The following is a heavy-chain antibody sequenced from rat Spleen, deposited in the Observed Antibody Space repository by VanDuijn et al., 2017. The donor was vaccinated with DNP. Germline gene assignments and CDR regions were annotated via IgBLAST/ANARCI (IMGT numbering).Heavy chain of an antibody. D-gene: IGHD1-4*01. Sequence: EVRLVESGGGLVQPGRSLKLSCVASGFTFNNYWMTWIRQVPGKGLEWVASITSSTSYLYYTDTVKGRFTISRENAKNTLYLQMTSLRSEDTALYYCSRHETSGIRPPFDYWGQGVMVTGSS. J-gene: IGHJ2*01. CDR3: SRHETSGIRPPFDY. V-gene: IGHV5-34*01. CDR2: ITSSTSYL. CDR1: GFTFNNYW.